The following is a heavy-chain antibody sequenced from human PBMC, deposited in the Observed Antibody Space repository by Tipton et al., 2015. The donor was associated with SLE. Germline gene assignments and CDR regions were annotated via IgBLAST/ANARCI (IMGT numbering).Heavy chain of an antibody. Sequence: QSGAEVKKPGASVRVSCKASGYTFTNYYMHWVRQAPGQGLEWMGIVNPSGGSTSYAQKFQGRVTMTRDTSTSTVYMELSSLRSEDTAVYYCARTLWELGAFDIWGQGTMVTVSS. V-gene: IGHV1-46*03. CDR3: ARTLWELGAFDI. CDR2: VNPSGGST. CDR1: GYTFTNYY. J-gene: IGHJ3*02. D-gene: IGHD1-26*01.